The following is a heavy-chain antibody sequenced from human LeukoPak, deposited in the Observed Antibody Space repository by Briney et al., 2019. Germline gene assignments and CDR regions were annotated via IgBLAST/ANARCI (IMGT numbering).Heavy chain of an antibody. V-gene: IGHV3-21*01. Sequence: PGGSLRLSCAASGFTFSSYSMNWVRQAPGKGLEWVSSISSSSSYIYYADSVKGRFTISRDNAKNSLYLQMNSLRAEDTAVYYCARDGDIVGATTLFDYWGQGTLVTVSS. D-gene: IGHD1-26*01. CDR2: ISSSSSYI. J-gene: IGHJ4*02. CDR1: GFTFSSYS. CDR3: ARDGDIVGATTLFDY.